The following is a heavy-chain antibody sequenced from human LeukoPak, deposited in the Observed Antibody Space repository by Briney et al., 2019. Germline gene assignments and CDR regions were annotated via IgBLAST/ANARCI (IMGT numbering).Heavy chain of an antibody. V-gene: IGHV4-31*03. CDR3: ARYGLYYYGVDV. J-gene: IGHJ6*02. D-gene: IGHD3-10*01. CDR2: IYYSGST. CDR1: GGSISSGGYY. Sequence: SETLSLTCTVSGGSISSGGYYWSWLRQHPGKGLEWIGYIYYSGSTYYNPSLKSRVTISVDKSKNQFSLTLSSVTAADTAVYYCARYGLYYYGVDVWGQGTTVTVSS.